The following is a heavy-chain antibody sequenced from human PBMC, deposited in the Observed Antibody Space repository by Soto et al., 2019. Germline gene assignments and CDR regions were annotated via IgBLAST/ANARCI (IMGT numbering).Heavy chain of an antibody. CDR2: IIPILGIA. CDR1: GVTFSSYT. CDR3: AREQGDMVVVPAAPDTFDI. J-gene: IGHJ3*02. D-gene: IGHD2-2*01. Sequence: QVQLVQSWAEVKKPGSSVKVSCKASGVTFSSYTISWVLQAPGPGLEWMGRIIPILGIANYAQKFQGRVTITADKSTSPAYMELSSLRSEATSVYYGAREQGDMVVVPAAPDTFDIWGQGTMVTVAS. V-gene: IGHV1-69*08.